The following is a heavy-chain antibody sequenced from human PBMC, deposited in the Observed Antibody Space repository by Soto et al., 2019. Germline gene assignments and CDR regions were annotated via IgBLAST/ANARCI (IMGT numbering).Heavy chain of an antibody. CDR1: GFTFSSYW. J-gene: IGHJ4*02. D-gene: IGHD6-13*01. CDR2: IKQDGSEK. CDR3: ARGPRTDRSSSWYIGVY. V-gene: IGHV3-7*03. Sequence: PGGSLTLSCAASGFTFSSYWMSWLRQAPGKGLEWVANIKQDGSEKYYVDSVNGRFTISIDNSTNSLYLQMNSLRAEDTAVYYWARGPRTDRSSSWYIGVYWGQGTLVTVSS.